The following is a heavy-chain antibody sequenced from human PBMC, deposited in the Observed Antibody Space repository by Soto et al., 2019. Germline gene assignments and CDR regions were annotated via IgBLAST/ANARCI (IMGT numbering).Heavy chain of an antibody. J-gene: IGHJ4*02. CDR3: ARENPFDSVLIDY. CDR2: IWYDGSNK. D-gene: IGHD3-9*01. V-gene: IGHV3-33*08. Sequence: GGSLRLSCAASGFTFSSYGMHWVRQAPGKGLEWVAVIWYDGSNKYYADSVKGRFTISRDNSKNTLYLQMNSMRAEYTAVYYSARENPFDSVLIDYWGQGTLVTVSS. CDR1: GFTFSSYG.